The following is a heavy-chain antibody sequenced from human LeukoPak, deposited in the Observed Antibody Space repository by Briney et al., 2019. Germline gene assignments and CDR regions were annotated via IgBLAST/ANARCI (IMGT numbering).Heavy chain of an antibody. CDR1: GFTFSNYA. CDR2: ISVSGGST. V-gene: IGHV3-23*01. D-gene: IGHD2-2*01. CDR3: AGGYCSSTSCQGRWFDP. Sequence: GGSLRLSCAASGFTFSNYAMSWVRQAAGKGLEWVSAISVSGGSTFYADSVKGRFTISRDNSKNTLYLQMNSLRAEDTAVYYCAGGYCSSTSCQGRWFDPWGQGTLVTVSS. J-gene: IGHJ5*02.